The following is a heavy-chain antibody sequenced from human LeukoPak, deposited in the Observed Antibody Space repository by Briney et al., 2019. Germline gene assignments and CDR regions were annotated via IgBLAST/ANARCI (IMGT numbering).Heavy chain of an antibody. CDR2: ISSDGSNT. Sequence: PGGSLRLSCAASGFTFSRDWMDWVRQAPGKGLVYVSRISSDGSNTNYADFVEGRFTISRDNAKNTLYLQMNSLRADDTAVYYCARDRDGYSSWGQGTLVTVSS. CDR1: GFTFSRDW. D-gene: IGHD5-24*01. CDR3: ARDRDGYSS. J-gene: IGHJ5*02. V-gene: IGHV3-74*01.